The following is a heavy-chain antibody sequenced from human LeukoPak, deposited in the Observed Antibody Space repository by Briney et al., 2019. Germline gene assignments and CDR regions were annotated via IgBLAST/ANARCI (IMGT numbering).Heavy chain of an antibody. CDR3: ARGGATRGRFEN. D-gene: IGHD1-26*01. V-gene: IGHV3-7*01. CDR2: MRQDGSEI. Sequence: GGSLRLSCAASGFPFNVQTMSWVRQAPGKGLDWVASMRQDGSEIYYVDSVKGRFTLSRDNPKNSLYLQMNSLRAEDTAVYYCARGGATRGRFENWGQGTLVTVSS. CDR1: GFPFNVQT. J-gene: IGHJ4*02.